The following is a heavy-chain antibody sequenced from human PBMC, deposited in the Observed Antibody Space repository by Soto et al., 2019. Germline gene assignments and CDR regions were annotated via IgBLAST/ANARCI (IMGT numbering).Heavy chain of an antibody. D-gene: IGHD2-15*01. V-gene: IGHV4-59*01. Sequence: SETLSLTCTVSGGSISSYYWSWIRQPPGKGLEWIGYIYYSGSTNYNPSLKSRVTISVDTSKNQFSLKLSSVTAADTAVYYCARAVVAATHYFDYWGRGTLVTVSS. CDR1: GGSISSYY. J-gene: IGHJ4*02. CDR2: IYYSGST. CDR3: ARAVVAATHYFDY.